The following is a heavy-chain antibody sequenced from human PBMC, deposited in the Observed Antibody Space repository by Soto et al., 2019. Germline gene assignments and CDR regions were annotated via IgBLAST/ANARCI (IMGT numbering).Heavy chain of an antibody. Sequence: QLQLQESGPGLVKPSETLSLTCTVSGGSISSSSYYWGWIREPPGKGLAWIGSIYYSGSTYYNPSLKSRVTISVDTSKNQFALKLSSVTAADTAVYYCARLGPVRSIAVAGPFDYWGQGTLFTVSS. CDR3: ARLGPVRSIAVAGPFDY. V-gene: IGHV4-39*01. CDR2: IYYSGST. CDR1: GGSISSSSYY. J-gene: IGHJ4*02. D-gene: IGHD6-19*01.